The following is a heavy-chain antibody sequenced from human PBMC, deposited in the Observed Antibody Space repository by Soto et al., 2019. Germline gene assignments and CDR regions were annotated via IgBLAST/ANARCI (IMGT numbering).Heavy chain of an antibody. D-gene: IGHD2-2*01. CDR2: IYYSGST. V-gene: IGHV4-59*01. CDR3: ASYCSSTSCYGFDY. Sequence: SETLSLTCTVSGGSISSYYWSWIRQPPGKGLEWIGYIYYSGSTNYNPSLKSRVTISVDTSKNQFSLKLSSVTAADTAVYYCASYCSSTSCYGFDYWGQGTLVTVSS. J-gene: IGHJ4*02. CDR1: GGSISSYY.